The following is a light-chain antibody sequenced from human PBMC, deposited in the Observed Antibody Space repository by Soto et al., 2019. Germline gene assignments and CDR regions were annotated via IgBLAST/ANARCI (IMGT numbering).Light chain of an antibody. Sequence: TEGPATRGLHNGARATLACRASQSVSSNLAWYQQKPGQAPRLLIYGTSNRATGIPDRFSGSGSGTDFTLTISCLEPEDFAVYYCEHYGSSLRTFCQVTKVDI. CDR3: EHYGSSLRT. V-gene: IGKV3-20*01. J-gene: IGKJ1*01. CDR2: GTS. CDR1: QSVSSN.